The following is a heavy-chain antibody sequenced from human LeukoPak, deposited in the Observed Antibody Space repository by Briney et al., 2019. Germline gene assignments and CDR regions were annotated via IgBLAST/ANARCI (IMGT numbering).Heavy chain of an antibody. Sequence: PSETLSLTCTVSGGSISSYYWSWIRQPAGKGLEWIGRIYTSGSTNYNPSLKSRVTMSVDTSKNQFSLKLSSVTAADTAVYYCARVGDSSSWYDAFDIWGQGTMVTVSS. CDR1: GGSISSYY. CDR2: IYTSGST. CDR3: ARVGDSSSWYDAFDI. D-gene: IGHD6-13*01. V-gene: IGHV4-4*07. J-gene: IGHJ3*02.